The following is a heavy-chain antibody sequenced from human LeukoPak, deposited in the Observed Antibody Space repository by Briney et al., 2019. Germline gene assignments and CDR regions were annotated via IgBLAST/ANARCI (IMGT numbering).Heavy chain of an antibody. J-gene: IGHJ4*02. CDR3: ARDWIYYNLDY. D-gene: IGHD5-12*01. Sequence: SETLSLTCAVSGYSISSAYYWGLIRQPPGKGLEWIGNIYHSGSTHYNPSLQSRVTISLDTSKNQFSLNLTSVTAADTAVYYSARDWIYYNLDYCGQRTLVTVSS. CDR2: IYHSGST. V-gene: IGHV4-38-2*02. CDR1: GYSISSAYY.